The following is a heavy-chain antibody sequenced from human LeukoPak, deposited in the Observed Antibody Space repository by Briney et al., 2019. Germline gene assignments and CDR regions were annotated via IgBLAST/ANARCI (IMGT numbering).Heavy chain of an antibody. J-gene: IGHJ3*01. D-gene: IGHD6-19*01. Sequence: PSETLSLTCTVSGGSTSTYYWSWIRQPAGKRLEWIGRIYTSGNTNYNPSLKSRVTMSVDTSKNQFSLKLSSVTASDTAVYYCARLAGKDAFDVWGQGTMVTVSS. CDR2: IYTSGNT. V-gene: IGHV4-4*07. CDR3: ARLAGKDAFDV. CDR1: GGSTSTYY.